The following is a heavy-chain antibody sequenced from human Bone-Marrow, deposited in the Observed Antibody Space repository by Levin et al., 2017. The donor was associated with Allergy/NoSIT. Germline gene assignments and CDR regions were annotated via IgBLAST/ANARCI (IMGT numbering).Heavy chain of an antibody. V-gene: IGHV4-31*02. J-gene: IGHJ4*02. D-gene: IGHD3-10*01. CDR2: IYYPGNT. CDR3: ARESVYYGSGSWIDC. Sequence: LRLSCTVSGESVSSSGFYWTWIRQYPGKGLEWIGHIYYPGNTSYNPSLKSRVSISEDRSKNQFSLKLDSVTAADTAGYYCARESVYYGSGSWIDCWGQGTLVTVSS. CDR1: GESVSSSGFY.